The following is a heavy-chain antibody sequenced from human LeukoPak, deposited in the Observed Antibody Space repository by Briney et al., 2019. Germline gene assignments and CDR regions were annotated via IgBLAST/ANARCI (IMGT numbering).Heavy chain of an antibody. CDR2: IYTSGST. V-gene: IGHV4-61*02. CDR3: AREGIVVVPATKYYYYYMDV. D-gene: IGHD2-2*01. J-gene: IGHJ6*03. CDR1: GGSISSGSYY. Sequence: SETLSLTCTVSGGSISSGSYYWSWIRQLAGKGLEWIGRIYTSGSTNYNPSLKSRVTISVDTSKNQFSLKLSSVTAADTAVYYCAREGIVVVPATKYYYYYMDVWGKGTTVTVSS.